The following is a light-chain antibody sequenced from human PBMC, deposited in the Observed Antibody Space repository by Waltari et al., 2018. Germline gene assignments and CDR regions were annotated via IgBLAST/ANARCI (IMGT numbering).Light chain of an antibody. CDR1: TSNIGAGHD. V-gene: IGLV1-40*01. CDR3: QSFDNMLSGGVV. J-gene: IGLJ2*01. Sequence: QSVLTQPPSVSGTPGQRVTISCSGSTSNIGAGHDVNWYQHLPGTAPKLLIYVNNNRPSGVPDRFSGSKSGTSASLAITGLQADDEADYFCQSFDNMLSGGVVFGGGTKLAVL. CDR2: VNN.